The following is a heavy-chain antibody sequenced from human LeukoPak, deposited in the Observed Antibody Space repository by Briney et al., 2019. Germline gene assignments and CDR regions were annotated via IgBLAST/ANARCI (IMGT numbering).Heavy chain of an antibody. J-gene: IGHJ3*02. V-gene: IGHV4-4*07. CDR2: IYTSGST. Sequence: NPSETLSLTCAVYGGSFSGYYWSWIRQPAGKGLEWIGRIYTSGSTNYNPSLKSRVTMSVDTSKSQFSLKLSSVTAADTAVYYCARDLAPLGNWLVPGAFDIWGQGTMVTVSS. CDR1: GGSFSGYY. CDR3: ARDLAPLGNWLVPGAFDI. D-gene: IGHD6-19*01.